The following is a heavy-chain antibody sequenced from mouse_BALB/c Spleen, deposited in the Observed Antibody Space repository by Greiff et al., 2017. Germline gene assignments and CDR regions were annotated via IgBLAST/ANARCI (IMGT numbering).Heavy chain of an antibody. CDR3: ANRDVSSSFAY. CDR1: GYAFSSYW. D-gene: IGHD1-1*01. CDR2: IYPGDGDT. J-gene: IGHJ3*01. Sequence: VHLVESGAELVRPGSSVKISCKASGYAFSSYWMNWVKQRPGQGLEWIGQIYPGDGDTNYNGKFKGKATLTADKSSSTAYMQLSSLTSEDSAVYFCANRDVSSSFAYWGQGTLVTVSA. V-gene: IGHV1-80*01.